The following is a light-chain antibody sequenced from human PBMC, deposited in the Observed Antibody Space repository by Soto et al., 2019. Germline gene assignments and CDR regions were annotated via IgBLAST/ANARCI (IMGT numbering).Light chain of an antibody. CDR2: DAS. J-gene: IGKJ1*01. CDR3: QQYRMWPRT. Sequence: EIVMTQSPATLSVSPGERATLSCRASQSVSSYLAWYQQKPGQAPRLLIYDASNRATGIPDTFTGSGSGTEFSLTISSLQSEDSAIYYCQQYRMWPRTFGRGTKVDIK. V-gene: IGKV3-15*01. CDR1: QSVSSY.